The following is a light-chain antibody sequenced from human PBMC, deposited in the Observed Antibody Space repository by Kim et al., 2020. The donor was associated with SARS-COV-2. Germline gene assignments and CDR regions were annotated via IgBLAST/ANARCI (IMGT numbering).Light chain of an antibody. V-gene: IGKV1-5*03. CDR2: QAS. CDR1: QIVDTY. J-gene: IGKJ2*01. Sequence: SASVGDIVTITCRASQIVDTYLAWYQQKPGKAPNLLIYQASNLQIGVPSRFSGSGSGAEFTLTISSLQPDDFATYYCQHYIRFPYTFGQGTKLEI. CDR3: QHYIRFPYT.